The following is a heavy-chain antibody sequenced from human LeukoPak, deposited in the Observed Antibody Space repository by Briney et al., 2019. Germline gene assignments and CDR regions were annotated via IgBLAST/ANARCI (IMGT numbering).Heavy chain of an antibody. Sequence: ASVKVSCKASGYTFTSYYMHWVRQATGQELEWMGIINPSGGSTSYAQKFQGRVTMTRDMYTSTVYMELSSLRSEDTAVYYCARPELGDSSGWYLDYWGQGTLVTVSS. CDR3: ARPELGDSSGWYLDY. CDR2: INPSGGST. CDR1: GYTFTSYY. J-gene: IGHJ4*02. V-gene: IGHV1-46*01. D-gene: IGHD6-19*01.